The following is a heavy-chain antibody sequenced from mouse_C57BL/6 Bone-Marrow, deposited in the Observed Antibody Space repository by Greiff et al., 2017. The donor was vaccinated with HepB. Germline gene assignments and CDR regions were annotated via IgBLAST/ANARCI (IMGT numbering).Heavy chain of an antibody. CDR3: ARFGGKRGRDY. J-gene: IGHJ2*01. Sequence: EVQLQESGPELVKPGASVKMSCKASGYTFTDYNMHWVKQSHGKSLEWIGYINPNNGGTSYNQKFKGKATLTVNKSSSTAYMELRSLTSEDSEVYYCARFGGKRGRDYWGQGTTLTVSS. V-gene: IGHV1-22*01. CDR2: INPNNGGT. CDR1: GYTFTDYN. D-gene: IGHD1-1*02.